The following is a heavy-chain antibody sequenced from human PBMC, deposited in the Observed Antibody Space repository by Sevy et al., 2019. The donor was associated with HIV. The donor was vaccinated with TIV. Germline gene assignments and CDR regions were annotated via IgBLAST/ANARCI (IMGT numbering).Heavy chain of an antibody. D-gene: IGHD6-19*01. V-gene: IGHV3-23*01. CDR2: ISGSGGST. CDR1: GFTFSSYA. CDR3: AKDGYAGLQWLEGRSNWFDP. J-gene: IGHJ5*02. Sequence: GGSLRLSCAASGFTFSSYAMSWVRQAPGKGLEWVSAISGSGGSTYYADSVKGRFTISRDNSKNTLYLQRNSLRAEDTAVYYCAKDGYAGLQWLEGRSNWFDPWGQGTLVTVSS.